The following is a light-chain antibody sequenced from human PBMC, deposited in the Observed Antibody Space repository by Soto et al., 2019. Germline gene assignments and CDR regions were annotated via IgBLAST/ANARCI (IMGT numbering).Light chain of an antibody. V-gene: IGLV2-14*01. Sequence: QSALTQPASVSGSPGQWITISCTGTSSDVGGYNYVSWYQQHPGKAPKLMIYDVSNRPTGVSNRFSGSKSGNTASLTISGLPAEDEADYCCSSYTSSSTVVFGGGTKVTVL. CDR3: SSYTSSSTVV. CDR1: SSDVGGYNY. CDR2: DVS. J-gene: IGLJ2*01.